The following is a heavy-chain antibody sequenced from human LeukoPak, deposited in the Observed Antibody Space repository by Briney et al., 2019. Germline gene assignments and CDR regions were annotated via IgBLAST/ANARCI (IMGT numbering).Heavy chain of an antibody. V-gene: IGHV1-2*02. CDR3: ARGIWVGGYCSGGSCYQQNYYYYYYMDV. CDR2: INPNSGGT. CDR1: GYTFTGYY. Sequence: ASVKVSCKVSGYTFTGYYMHWVRQAPGPGLEWMGWINPNSGGTNYAQKFQGRVTMTRDTSISTAYMELSRLRSDDTAVYYCARGIWVGGYCSGGSCYQQNYYYYYYMDVWGKGTTVTISS. J-gene: IGHJ6*03. D-gene: IGHD2-15*01.